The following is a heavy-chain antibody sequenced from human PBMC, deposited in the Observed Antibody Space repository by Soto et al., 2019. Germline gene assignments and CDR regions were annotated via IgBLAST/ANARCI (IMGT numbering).Heavy chain of an antibody. D-gene: IGHD3-10*01. CDR3: AREVLVWFGEFLEDYYYHGMDV. CDR1: GFTLSSYW. V-gene: IGHV3-7*05. J-gene: IGHJ6*02. Sequence: EVQVVESGGGLVQPGGSLRLSCAASGFTLSSYWMTWVRQAPGKGLEWVANIKEDGSETYYVDSVKGRFTISRDNAKNSQYLQLNSLRAEDTAVYYGAREVLVWFGEFLEDYYYHGMDVWGQGTTVTVSS. CDR2: IKEDGSET.